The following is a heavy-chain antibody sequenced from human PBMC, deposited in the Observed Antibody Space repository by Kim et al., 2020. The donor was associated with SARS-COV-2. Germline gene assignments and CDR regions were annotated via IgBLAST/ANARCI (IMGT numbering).Heavy chain of an antibody. CDR2: ISYDGSNK. CDR1: GFTFSSYA. V-gene: IGHV3-30*04. CDR3: ARDTDRADPIVVVPGDAFDI. J-gene: IGHJ3*02. D-gene: IGHD2-21*01. Sequence: GGSLRLSCAASGFTFSSYAMHWVRQAPGKGLEWVAVISYDGSNKYYVDSVKGRFTISRDNSKNTLYLQMNSLRAEDTAVYYCARDTDRADPIVVVPGDAFDIWGQGTMVTVSS.